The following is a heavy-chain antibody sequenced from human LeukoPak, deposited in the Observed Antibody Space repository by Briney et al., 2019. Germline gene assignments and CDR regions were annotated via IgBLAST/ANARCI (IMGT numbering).Heavy chain of an antibody. D-gene: IGHD4-11*01. J-gene: IGHJ4*02. V-gene: IGHV1-2*02. Sequence: ASVKVSCKAAGYTFTSYYMHWVRQAPGQGLEWMGWINPYSGGTNYAQKFQGRVTMARDTSISTAYMELSRLNFDDTAVYYCTSQDDYSNYGGVYWGQGTLVTVSS. CDR1: GYTFTSYY. CDR2: INPYSGGT. CDR3: TSQDDYSNYGGVY.